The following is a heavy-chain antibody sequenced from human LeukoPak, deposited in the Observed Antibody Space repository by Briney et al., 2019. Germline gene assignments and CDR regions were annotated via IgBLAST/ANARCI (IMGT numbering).Heavy chain of an antibody. CDR1: GGTFSSYA. CDR3: ARNAVRGVIGIHTFDY. D-gene: IGHD3-10*01. Sequence: SVKVSCKASGGTFSSYAISWVRQAPGQGLEWMGGIIPIFGTANYAQKFQGRVTITADESTSTAYMELSSLRSEDTAVYYCARNAVRGVIGIHTFDYWGQGTLVTVSS. J-gene: IGHJ4*02. CDR2: IIPIFGTA. V-gene: IGHV1-69*13.